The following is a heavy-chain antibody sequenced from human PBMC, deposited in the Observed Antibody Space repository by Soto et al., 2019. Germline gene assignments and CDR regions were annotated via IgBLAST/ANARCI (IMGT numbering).Heavy chain of an antibody. CDR2: IVVGSGNT. J-gene: IGHJ4*02. Sequence: SVKVTCKASGFTFTSSAVQWVRQARGQRLEWIGWIVVGSGNTNYAQKFQERVTITRDMSTSTAYMELSSLRSEDTAVYYCAADPGMIVEPPSRYWGQGALVTVSS. CDR3: AADPGMIVEPPSRY. V-gene: IGHV1-58*01. D-gene: IGHD3-22*01. CDR1: GFTFTSSA.